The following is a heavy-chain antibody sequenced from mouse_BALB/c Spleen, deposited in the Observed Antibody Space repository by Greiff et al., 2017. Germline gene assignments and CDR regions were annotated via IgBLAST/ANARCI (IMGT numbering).Heavy chain of an antibody. D-gene: IGHD4-1*01. CDR1: GFTFSSYY. Sequence: DVMLVESGGGLVKLGGSLKLSCAASGFTFSSYYMSWVRQTPEKRLELVSAINSNGGSTYYPDTVKGRFTISRDNAKNTLYLQMSSLKSEDTALYYCARQGLTYGDWFAYWGQGTLVTVSA. V-gene: IGHV5-6-2*01. CDR3: ARQGLTYGDWFAY. CDR2: INSNGGST. J-gene: IGHJ3*01.